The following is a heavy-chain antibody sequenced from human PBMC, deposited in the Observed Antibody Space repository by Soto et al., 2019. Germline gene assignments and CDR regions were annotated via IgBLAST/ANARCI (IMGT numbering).Heavy chain of an antibody. Sequence: QVQLVQSGTEVKKPGSSVKVSCKASGDTFSFYTINWVRQAPGLGLEWVGRINPIVSMSNYAQKIQGRASMTADKSTSTAYMELRSLRSDDTAMYFCAASYGSGYRAFDYWGQGALVIVSS. CDR1: GDTFSFYT. J-gene: IGHJ4*02. CDR3: AASYGSGYRAFDY. V-gene: IGHV1-69*02. CDR2: INPIVSMS. D-gene: IGHD3-10*01.